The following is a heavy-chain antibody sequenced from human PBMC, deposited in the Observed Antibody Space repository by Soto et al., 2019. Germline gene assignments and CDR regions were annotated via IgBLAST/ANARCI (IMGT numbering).Heavy chain of an antibody. CDR1: GGTFSSYA. Sequence: GSSVKVSCKASGGTFSSYAISWVRQAPGQGLEWMGGIIPIFGTANYAQKFQGRVTITADESTSTAYMELSSLRSEDTAVYYCARDDGSMTPIYYYYGMDVWGQGTTVTVPS. CDR3: ARDDGSMTPIYYYYGMDV. CDR2: IIPIFGTA. D-gene: IGHD2-15*01. V-gene: IGHV1-69*13. J-gene: IGHJ6*02.